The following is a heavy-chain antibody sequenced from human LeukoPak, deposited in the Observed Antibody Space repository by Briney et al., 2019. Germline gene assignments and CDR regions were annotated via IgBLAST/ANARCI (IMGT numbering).Heavy chain of an antibody. CDR3: ARVTEGKKSPRAFDY. V-gene: IGHV5-51*01. Sequence: RGESLKISCKGSGYSFTSYWIGWVRQMRGKGLEWMGIIYPGDSDTRYSPSFQGQVTISADKSISTAYLQWSSLKASDTAMYYCARVTEGKKSPRAFDYWGQGTLVTVSS. CDR1: GYSFTSYW. CDR2: IYPGDSDT. D-gene: IGHD2-21*02. J-gene: IGHJ4*02.